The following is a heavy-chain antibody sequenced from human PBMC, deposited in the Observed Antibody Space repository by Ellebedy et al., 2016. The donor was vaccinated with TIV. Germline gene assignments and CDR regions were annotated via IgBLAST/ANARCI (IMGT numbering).Heavy chain of an antibody. CDR3: AGPAAIGTKAFDY. CDR2: IKEDGSVE. D-gene: IGHD2-2*01. Sequence: GGSLRLSCAASGFTISNYWMNWVRQAPGKGLEWVAQIKEDGSVEAYIDSVKGRFSISRDNGKKSLYLQMNNLRAEDTAVYYCAGPAAIGTKAFDYWGQGTLVTVSS. V-gene: IGHV3-7*01. CDR1: GFTISNYW. J-gene: IGHJ4*02.